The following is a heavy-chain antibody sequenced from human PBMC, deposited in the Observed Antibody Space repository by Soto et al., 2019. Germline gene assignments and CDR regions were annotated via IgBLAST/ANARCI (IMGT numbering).Heavy chain of an antibody. CDR3: ARDPWAADY. D-gene: IGHD3-16*01. V-gene: IGHV3-66*01. J-gene: IGHJ4*01. Sequence: EVQLVESGGGLVQPGGSLRLSCAASGFTVSTKYMSWVRQAPGKGLEWVSVIYSGGSTFYADSVRGRFTISRDNSKNTVNLQMNSLIAEDTAVYYCARDPWAADYWGHGTLVTVSS. CDR2: IYSGGST. CDR1: GFTVSTKY.